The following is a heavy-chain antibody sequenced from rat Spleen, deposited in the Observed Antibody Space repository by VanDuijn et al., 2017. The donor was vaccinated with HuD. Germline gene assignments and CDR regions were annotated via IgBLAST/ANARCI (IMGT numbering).Heavy chain of an antibody. V-gene: IGHV2-45*01. CDR3: ARGAYGGYSEWFDY. CDR2: MWSSGSA. J-gene: IGHJ2*01. Sequence: QVQLKESGPGLVQPSQTLSLTCTVGGFSLTSYNVHWVRQPPGKGLEWMGVMWSSGSADYNSVLKSRLSISRDTSKNQVFLKMNSLQSEDTTTYYCARGAYGGYSEWFDYWGQGVMVTVSS. D-gene: IGHD1-11*01. CDR1: GFSLTSYN.